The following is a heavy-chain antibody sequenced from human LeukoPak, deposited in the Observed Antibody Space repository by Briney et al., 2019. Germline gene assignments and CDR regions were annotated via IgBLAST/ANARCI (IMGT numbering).Heavy chain of an antibody. Sequence: ASVKVSCKASGYTFTSYDINWVRQAPGQGLEWMGIINPSGGSTSSAQKFQGRVTMTRDMSTSTVYMELSSLRSEDTAVYYCARGTYSSSSGRFDYWGQGTLVTVSS. CDR1: GYTFTSYD. CDR2: INPSGGST. V-gene: IGHV1-46*01. CDR3: ARGTYSSSSGRFDY. J-gene: IGHJ4*02. D-gene: IGHD6-6*01.